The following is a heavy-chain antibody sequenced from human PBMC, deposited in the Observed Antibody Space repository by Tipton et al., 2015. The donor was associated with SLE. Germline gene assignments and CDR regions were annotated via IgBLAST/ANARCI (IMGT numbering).Heavy chain of an antibody. Sequence: VQLVQSGGGVVQPGRSLRLSCAASGFTFSSNYMSWVRQAPGKGLEWVSVIYSGGNTYYADSVKGRFTISRHNSKNTVYLQMNSLRPEDTAVYYCARALGLYGDFDYWGQGTLVTVSS. V-gene: IGHV3-53*04. CDR2: IYSGGNT. CDR1: GFTFSSNY. J-gene: IGHJ4*02. CDR3: ARALGLYGDFDY. D-gene: IGHD3-16*01.